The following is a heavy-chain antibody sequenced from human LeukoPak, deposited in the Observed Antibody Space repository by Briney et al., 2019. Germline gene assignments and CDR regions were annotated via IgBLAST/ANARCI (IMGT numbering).Heavy chain of an antibody. CDR3: ARGPLYSSSSNAFDI. D-gene: IGHD6-6*01. J-gene: IGHJ3*02. V-gene: IGHV1-69*04. CDR1: GGTFSSYA. Sequence: SVKVSCKASGGTFSSYAISWVRQPPGQGLEWMGRIIPILGIANYAQKFQGRVTITADKSTSTAYMELSSLRSEDTAVYYCARGPLYSSSSNAFDIWGQGTMVTVSS. CDR2: IIPILGIA.